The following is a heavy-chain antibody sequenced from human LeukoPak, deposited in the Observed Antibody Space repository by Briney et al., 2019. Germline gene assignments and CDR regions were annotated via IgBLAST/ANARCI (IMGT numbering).Heavy chain of an antibody. V-gene: IGHV3-53*01. J-gene: IGHJ4*02. D-gene: IGHD3-3*01. Sequence: GGSPRLSCEVSGFSVSNNYMSWVRQAPGKGLEWVSVMSDDGSTHYADSVKGRFIVSRDNSKNTFYLQMNSVRVEDTAVYYCARDGGRSGCAHWGQGAVATVSS. CDR3: ARDGGRSGCAH. CDR1: GFSVSNNY. CDR2: MSDDGST.